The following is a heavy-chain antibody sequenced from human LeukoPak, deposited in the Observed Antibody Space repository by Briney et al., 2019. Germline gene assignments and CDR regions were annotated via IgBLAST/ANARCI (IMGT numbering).Heavy chain of an antibody. CDR1: GFTLSSYG. CDR2: ISDDGTSK. CDR3: AKVLLSYLDY. V-gene: IGHV3-30*18. Sequence: GGSLRLSCAASGFTLSSYGIHWVRQAPGKGLDWVAIISDDGTSKHYADSVKGRFIVSRDNSKNTVYLQMSSLRAEDTAVYYCAKVLLSYLDYWGQGTLVTVSS. J-gene: IGHJ4*02.